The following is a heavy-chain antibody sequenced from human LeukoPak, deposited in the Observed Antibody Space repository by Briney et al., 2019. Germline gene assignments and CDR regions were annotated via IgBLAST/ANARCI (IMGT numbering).Heavy chain of an antibody. V-gene: IGHV3-74*01. D-gene: IGHD3-22*01. CDR3: ARGQIDGIGYYYDSSGQTDY. CDR1: RFTFSSYW. Sequence: GGSLRLSCAASRFTFSSYWMHWVRQAPGKGLVWVSRINSDGSSTSYADSVKGRFTISRDNAKNTLYLQMNSLRAEDTAVYYCARGQIDGIGYYYDSSGQTDYWGQGTLVTVSS. CDR2: INSDGSST. J-gene: IGHJ4*02.